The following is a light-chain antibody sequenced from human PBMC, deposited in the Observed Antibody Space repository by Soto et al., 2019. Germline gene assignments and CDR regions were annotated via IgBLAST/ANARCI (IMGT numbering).Light chain of an antibody. V-gene: IGLV2-23*01. J-gene: IGLJ1*01. CDR3: CAYAATDTDV. CDR2: QGY. Sequence: SVLTQASSLSGLPRRSISLTCHGTSSDVGKYNLVSWYQQHPGKAPKVMILQGYKRPSGVSNRFSGSKFGNTASLTISGLQAEDEAEYYCCAYAATDTDVFVTGNKGTV. CDR1: SSDVGKYNL.